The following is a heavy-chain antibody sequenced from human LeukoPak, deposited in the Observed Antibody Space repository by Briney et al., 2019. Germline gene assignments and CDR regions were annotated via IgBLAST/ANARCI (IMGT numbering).Heavy chain of an antibody. J-gene: IGHJ4*02. CDR3: ARVLSSYRGDSGYDVIVALVPDY. CDR1: GGSISSSSYY. Sequence: SETLSLTCTVSGGSISSSSYYWGWNRQPPGKELEWIGSNYYSGSTYYDPSHKSRVTITVDTYKKQFSLKLSSVTAADTAVYYCARVLSSYRGDSGYDVIVALVPDYWGQRTLGTVSS. CDR2: NYYSGST. D-gene: IGHD5-12*01. V-gene: IGHV4-39*07.